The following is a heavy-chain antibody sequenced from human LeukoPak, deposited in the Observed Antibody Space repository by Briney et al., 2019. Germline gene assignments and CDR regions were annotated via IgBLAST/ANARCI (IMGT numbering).Heavy chain of an antibody. D-gene: IGHD3-22*01. J-gene: IGHJ4*02. Sequence: ASVTVSCTTSGYTFTTYYIHWVRQAPGQGLEWMGIINPSGGTTTYAQQFQGRVTMTRDTSTSTVYMELNTLRSEDTAVYYCARGSNYYYDSSADYPRYWGQGTLVTVSS. V-gene: IGHV1-46*01. CDR1: GYTFTTYY. CDR2: INPSGGTT. CDR3: ARGSNYYYDSSADYPRY.